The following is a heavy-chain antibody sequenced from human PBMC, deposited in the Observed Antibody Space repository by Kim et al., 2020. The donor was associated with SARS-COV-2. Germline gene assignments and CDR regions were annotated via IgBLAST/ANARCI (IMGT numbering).Heavy chain of an antibody. CDR3: ARQGSIVGATGDAFDI. Sequence: KLQGRVTMTTDTSTSTAYMELRSLRSDDTAVYYCARQGSIVGATGDAFDIWGQGTMVTVSS. D-gene: IGHD1-26*01. J-gene: IGHJ3*02. V-gene: IGHV1-18*01.